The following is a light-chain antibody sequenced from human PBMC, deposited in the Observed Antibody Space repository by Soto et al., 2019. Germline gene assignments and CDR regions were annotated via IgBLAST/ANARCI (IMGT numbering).Light chain of an antibody. CDR1: QSVSSS. V-gene: IGKV3-15*01. J-gene: IGKJ1*01. Sequence: EVVMTQYPATVSMSPGERATLSCRASQSVSSSLAWYQQKPGQAPRLLIYGASTRATGIPDRFSGSGSETEFTLTISSLQAEDFAIYYCQQYNNWWTFGQGTKVEIK. CDR2: GAS. CDR3: QQYNNWWT.